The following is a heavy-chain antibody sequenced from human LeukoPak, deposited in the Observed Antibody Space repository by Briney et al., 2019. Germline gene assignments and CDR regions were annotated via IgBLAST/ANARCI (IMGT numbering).Heavy chain of an antibody. CDR1: GGSIISGDYY. J-gene: IGHJ4*02. D-gene: IGHD2-15*01. V-gene: IGHV4-30-4*08. CDR3: ARGPDLGGDY. CDR2: IYYNGGT. Sequence: PSETLSLTCSVSGGSIISGDYYWSWIRQPPGKGLEWIGNIYYNGGTYYNPSLKSRVTISLDTSKNQFSLRLRSVTAADTAVYYCARGPDLGGDYWGQGTLVTVSS.